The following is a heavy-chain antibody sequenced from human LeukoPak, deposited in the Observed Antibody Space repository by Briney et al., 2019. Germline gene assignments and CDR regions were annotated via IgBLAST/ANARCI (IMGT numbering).Heavy chain of an antibody. D-gene: IGHD6-13*01. CDR3: ARDGDYIAAAGTFADY. Sequence: PGGSLRLSCAASGFTFSSYWMSWVRQAAGKGLEWVANIKQDGSEKYYVDSVKGRFTNSRDNAKNSLYLQMNSLRAEDTAVYYCARDGDYIAAAGTFADYWGQGTLVTVSS. V-gene: IGHV3-7*01. CDR1: GFTFSSYW. CDR2: IKQDGSEK. J-gene: IGHJ4*02.